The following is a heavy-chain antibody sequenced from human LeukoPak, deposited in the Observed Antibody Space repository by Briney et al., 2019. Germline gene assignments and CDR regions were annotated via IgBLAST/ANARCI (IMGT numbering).Heavy chain of an antibody. D-gene: IGHD3-22*01. CDR1: GYTFTGYY. J-gene: IGHJ6*03. CDR3: ARGVRSHFYDYSGLYYYYLDL. CDR2: INPNSGGT. V-gene: IGHV1-2*06. Sequence: ASVKVSCKASGYTFTGYYMHWVRQAPGQGLEWMGRINPNSGGTNYAQKFQGRVTITTDEPATVVYLELSSLRSDDTAVYYCARGVRSHFYDYSGLYYYYLDLWGKGITVTVSS.